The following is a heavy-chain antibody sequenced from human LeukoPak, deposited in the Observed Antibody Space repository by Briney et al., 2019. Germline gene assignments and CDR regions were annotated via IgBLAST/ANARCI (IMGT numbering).Heavy chain of an antibody. D-gene: IGHD5-18*01. J-gene: IGHJ4*02. CDR3: ARDLGYSFGHFDY. CDR2: ISSTGGTI. V-gene: IGHV3-48*03. CDR1: GFNFNSYE. Sequence: GGSLRLSCADSGFNFNSYEVNWVRQAPGKGLEWLSYISSTGGTIYYADSVKGRFTISRDNAKNSLYLQMNSLRVEDTAIYYCARDLGYSFGHFDYWGQGTLVTVSS.